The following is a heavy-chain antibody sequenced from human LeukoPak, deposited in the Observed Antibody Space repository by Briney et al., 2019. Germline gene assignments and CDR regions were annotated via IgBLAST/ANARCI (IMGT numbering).Heavy chain of an antibody. CDR2: ISAYNGNT. Sequence: ASVKVSCKASGYTFTSYGISWVRQAPGQGLEWMGWISAYNGNTSYAQKLQGRVTMTTDTSTSTAYMELRSLRSDDTAVYYCAREASYYDSSGLYYFDYWGQGTLVTVSS. V-gene: IGHV1-18*01. CDR1: GYTFTSYG. D-gene: IGHD3-22*01. CDR3: AREASYYDSSGLYYFDY. J-gene: IGHJ4*02.